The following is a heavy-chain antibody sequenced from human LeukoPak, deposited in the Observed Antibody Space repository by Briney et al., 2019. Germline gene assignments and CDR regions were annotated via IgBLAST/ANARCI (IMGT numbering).Heavy chain of an antibody. J-gene: IGHJ4*02. CDR2: MNPNSGNT. CDR1: GYTFTSYD. CDR3: ARGRAILGVVIQFDY. D-gene: IGHD3-3*01. Sequence: ASGKVSCKASGYTFTSYDINWVRQATGQGLEWMGWMNPNSGNTGYAQKFQGRVTITRNTSISTAYMELSSLRSEDTAVYYCARGRAILGVVIQFDYWGQGTLVTVSS. V-gene: IGHV1-8*03.